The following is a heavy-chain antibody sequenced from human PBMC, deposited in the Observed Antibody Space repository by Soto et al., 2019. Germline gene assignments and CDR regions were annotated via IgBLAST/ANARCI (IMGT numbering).Heavy chain of an antibody. D-gene: IGHD1-26*01. CDR2: IKSKTDGGTT. CDR1: GFTFSNAW. Sequence: EVQLVESGGGLVKPGGSLRLSCAASGFTFSNAWMSWVRQAPGKGLEWVGRIKSKTDGGTTDYAAPVKGRFTISRDDSKNALYLQMTSLKTEDTAVDYCTPDHPSGSYGYWGQGTLVTVSS. J-gene: IGHJ4*02. CDR3: TPDHPSGSYGY. V-gene: IGHV3-15*01.